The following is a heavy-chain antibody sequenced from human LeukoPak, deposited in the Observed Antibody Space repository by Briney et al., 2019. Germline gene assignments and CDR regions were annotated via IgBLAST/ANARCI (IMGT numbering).Heavy chain of an antibody. CDR2: IYTSGST. CDR3: AREPMVRGVIHFDY. D-gene: IGHD3-10*01. Sequence: KPSETLSLTCTVPGGSISSYYWSWIRQPAGKGLEWIGHIYTSGSTNYNPSLKSRVTMSVDTSKNQFSLKLSSVTAADTAVYYCAREPMVRGVIHFDYWGQGTLVTVSS. V-gene: IGHV4-4*07. CDR1: GGSISSYY. J-gene: IGHJ4*02.